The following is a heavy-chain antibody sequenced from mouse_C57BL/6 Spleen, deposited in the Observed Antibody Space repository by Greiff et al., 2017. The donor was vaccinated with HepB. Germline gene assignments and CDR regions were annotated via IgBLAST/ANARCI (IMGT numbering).Heavy chain of an antibody. D-gene: IGHD1-1*01. CDR1: GFSLTSYG. CDR2: IWSGGST. CDR3: AKNRFITTLVAPYFDY. V-gene: IGHV2-4*01. J-gene: IGHJ2*01. Sequence: VQLQQSGPGLVQPSQSLSITCTVSGFSLTSYGVHWVRQPPGKGLEWLGVIWSGGSTGYNAAFISRLSISKDNSKSQVFFKMNSLQADDPAIFYCAKNRFITTLVAPYFDYWGQGTTLTVSS.